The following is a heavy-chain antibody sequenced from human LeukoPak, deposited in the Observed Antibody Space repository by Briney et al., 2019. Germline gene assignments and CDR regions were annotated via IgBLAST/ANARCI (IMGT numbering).Heavy chain of an antibody. Sequence: SETLSLTCTVSGASISDYYWSWVRQPPGKGLEWIAYIYHTGTTKYNPSLKSRVTISVDTSKNQFSLKLSSVTAADTAVYYCARVRTYYDFWSGYYRHFDYWGQGTLVTVSS. CDR2: IYHTGTT. J-gene: IGHJ4*02. D-gene: IGHD3-3*01. CDR3: ARVRTYYDFWSGYYRHFDY. CDR1: GASISDYY. V-gene: IGHV4-59*12.